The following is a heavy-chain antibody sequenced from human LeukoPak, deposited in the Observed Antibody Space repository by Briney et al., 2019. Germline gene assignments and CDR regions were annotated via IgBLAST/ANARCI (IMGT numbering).Heavy chain of an antibody. CDR1: GFTFSSYG. CDR2: IRYDGSNK. Sequence: GGSLRLSCAASGFTFSSYGMHWVRQAPGKGLEWVAFIRYDGSNKYYADSVKGRFTISRDNAKNSLYLRMNSLRAEDTAVYYCARFDYYGSGSLFDCWGQGTLVTVSS. J-gene: IGHJ4*02. CDR3: ARFDYYGSGSLFDC. D-gene: IGHD3-10*01. V-gene: IGHV3-30*02.